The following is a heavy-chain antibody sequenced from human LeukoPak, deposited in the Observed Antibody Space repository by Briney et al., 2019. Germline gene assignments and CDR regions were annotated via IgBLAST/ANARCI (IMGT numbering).Heavy chain of an antibody. CDR2: INAGNGNT. CDR3: ARSFCSGDSCSPSYGAFDL. Sequence: ASVKVSCKASGYTFTTYAIHWVRQAPGQRLEWMGWINAGNGNTKYSQNFQGRVTITRDTSASTAYMELSSLRSEDTAVYYCARSFCSGDSCSPSYGAFDLWGQGTMVTVSS. V-gene: IGHV1-3*01. D-gene: IGHD2-15*01. J-gene: IGHJ3*01. CDR1: GYTFTTYA.